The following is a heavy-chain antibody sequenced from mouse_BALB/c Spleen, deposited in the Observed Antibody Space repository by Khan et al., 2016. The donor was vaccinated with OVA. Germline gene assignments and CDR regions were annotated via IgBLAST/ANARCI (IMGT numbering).Heavy chain of an antibody. D-gene: IGHD1-1*01. CDR2: ILPGSGSN. V-gene: IGHV1-9*01. CDR3: ARGNYYGSSSWFGY. J-gene: IGHJ3*01. Sequence: VQLQESGAELMKPGASVKISCKATGYTFSSYWIEWVKQRPGHGLEWIGEILPGSGSNNYNEKFKGKATFTAATSSNTAYMQLSSLTSEDSAVYYCARGNYYGSSSWFGYWGQGTLVTVS. CDR1: GYTFSSYW.